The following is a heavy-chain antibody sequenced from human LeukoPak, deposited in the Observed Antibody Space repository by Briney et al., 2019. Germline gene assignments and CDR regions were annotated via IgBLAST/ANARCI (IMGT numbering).Heavy chain of an antibody. V-gene: IGHV3-7*03. D-gene: IGHD6-25*01. CDR2: IKEDGSEK. CDR3: ARGQGIAASY. J-gene: IGHJ4*02. Sequence: TGGSLRLSCAASGFMFSSYWMSWARQAPGKGLEWVANIKEDGSEKHYADSVKGRFTISRDNAKNSLYLQMSSLRVEDTALYYCARGQGIAASYWGQGTLVTVSS. CDR1: GFMFSSYW.